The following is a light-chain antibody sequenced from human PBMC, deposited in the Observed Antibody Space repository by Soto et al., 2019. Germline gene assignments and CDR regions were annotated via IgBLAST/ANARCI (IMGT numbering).Light chain of an antibody. CDR2: DAS. CDR1: QSVDND. CDR3: QQYNNWPLT. V-gene: IGKV3D-15*01. Sequence: EIVMTQSPATLSVSPGDRATLSCRPSQSVDNDLAWYQQKPGQPPRLLIYDASTRATGIPARFSGSQSGTEFTLTISSLLSEDFAVYSCQQYNNWPLTFGGGTKVEIK. J-gene: IGKJ4*01.